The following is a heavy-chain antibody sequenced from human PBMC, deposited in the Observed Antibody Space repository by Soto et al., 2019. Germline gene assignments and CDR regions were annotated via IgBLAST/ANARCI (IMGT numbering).Heavy chain of an antibody. CDR1: GGSISDYY. Sequence: SETLSLTCSVSGGSISDYYWSWIRQPPGKGLEWIGYTYYGWNTSYNPSLKSRVTISVDTSKNQFSLKLISVTAADTAVYYCARDQEYYDSSGLYFDYWGQGTLVTVS. CDR2: TYYGWNT. D-gene: IGHD3-22*01. J-gene: IGHJ4*02. CDR3: ARDQEYYDSSGLYFDY. V-gene: IGHV4-59*01.